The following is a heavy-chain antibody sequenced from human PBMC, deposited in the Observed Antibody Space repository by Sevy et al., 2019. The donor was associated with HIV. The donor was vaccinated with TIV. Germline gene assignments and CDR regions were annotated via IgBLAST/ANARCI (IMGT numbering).Heavy chain of an antibody. CDR2: ISSDGNNK. J-gene: IGHJ4*02. CDR3: ARGRVTSHYYDY. D-gene: IGHD2-21*02. CDR1: RFTFNTYA. Sequence: GGSLRLSCAASRFTFNTYAIHWVRQAPGKGLEWVAVISSDGNNKYYAYSVKGRFTISRDNSKHTLYLQMNSLRVEDTAVYYCARGRVTSHYYDYWGQGTLVTVSS. V-gene: IGHV3-30*04.